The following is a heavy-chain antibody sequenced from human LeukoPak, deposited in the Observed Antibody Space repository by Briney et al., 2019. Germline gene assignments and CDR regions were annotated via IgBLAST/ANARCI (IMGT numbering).Heavy chain of an antibody. Sequence: SVKVSCKASGYTFTSYYMHWVRQAPGQGLEWMGGIIPIFGTANYAQKFQGRVTITADESTSTAYMELSSLRSEDTAVYYCARDRGSSSDILIGYLDYWGQGTLVTVSS. CDR3: ARDRGSSSDILIGYLDY. V-gene: IGHV1-69*13. CDR1: GYTFTSYY. J-gene: IGHJ4*02. CDR2: IIPIFGTA. D-gene: IGHD3-9*01.